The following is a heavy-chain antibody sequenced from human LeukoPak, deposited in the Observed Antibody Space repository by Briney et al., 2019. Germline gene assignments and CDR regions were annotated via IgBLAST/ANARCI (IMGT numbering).Heavy chain of an antibody. V-gene: IGHV3-30*04. Sequence: PGRSLRLSCAASGFTFSSYVMHWVRQAPGKGLEWVAVISYDGSNKYYADSVKGRFTISRDNSKNTLYLQMNSLRAEDTAVYYCARDCSGSYAPYYYGMDVWGQGTTVTVSS. D-gene: IGHD3-10*02. CDR1: GFTFSSYV. J-gene: IGHJ6*02. CDR2: ISYDGSNK. CDR3: ARDCSGSYAPYYYGMDV.